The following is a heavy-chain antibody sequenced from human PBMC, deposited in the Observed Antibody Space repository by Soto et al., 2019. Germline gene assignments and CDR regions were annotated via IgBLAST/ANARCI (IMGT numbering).Heavy chain of an antibody. CDR1: GFTFTSYA. CDR3: ARGVAGPLHWFDP. Sequence: ASVKVSCKASGFTFTSYAMHWVRQAPGQRLEWMGWINAGNGNTKYSQKLQGRVTITRDTSASTAYMELSSLRSEDTAVYYCARGVAGPLHWFDPWGQGTLVTVSS. CDR2: INAGNGNT. D-gene: IGHD6-19*01. J-gene: IGHJ5*02. V-gene: IGHV1-3*01.